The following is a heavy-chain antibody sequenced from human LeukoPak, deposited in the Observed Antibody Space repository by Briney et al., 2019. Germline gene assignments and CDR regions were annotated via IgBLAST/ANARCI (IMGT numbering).Heavy chain of an antibody. CDR1: GYTFTGDY. CDR2: IYPNSGGT. J-gene: IGHJ4*02. Sequence: VASVSVSCTASGYTFTGDYMHWVRQAPGEGLEWMGWIYPNSGGTNSAQTFKGRVTITRDTSISTAYMELSRLRSDDTAVYYCARVFYGSRNFDYWGQGTLVTVSS. CDR3: ARVFYGSRNFDY. V-gene: IGHV1-2*02. D-gene: IGHD3-10*01.